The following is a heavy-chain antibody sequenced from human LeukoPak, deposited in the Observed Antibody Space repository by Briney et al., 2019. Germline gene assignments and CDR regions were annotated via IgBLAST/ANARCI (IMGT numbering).Heavy chain of an antibody. V-gene: IGHV1-18*01. CDR2: ISAYNGNT. CDR1: GYTFTSYG. CDR3: ARVTYYYDSSGYYPRYFDL. J-gene: IGHJ2*01. Sequence: GASVKVSCKASGYTFTSYGISWVRQAPGQGLEWMGWISAYNGNTSYAQKLQGRVTMTTDTSTSTAYMELRSLRSDDTAVYYCARVTYYYDSSGYYPRYFDLWGRGTLVTVSS. D-gene: IGHD3-22*01.